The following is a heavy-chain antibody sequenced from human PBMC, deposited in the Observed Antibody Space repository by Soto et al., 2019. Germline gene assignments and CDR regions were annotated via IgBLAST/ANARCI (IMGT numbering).Heavy chain of an antibody. CDR2: IFWDDDR. J-gene: IGHJ6*02. V-gene: IGHV2-5*02. D-gene: IGHD6-13*01. Sequence: QITLKESGPTLVKPTQTLTLTCSFSGFSLTSSGVGVDWIRQPPGKALEWLALIFWDDDRRYSPSLKTRLTITKDISKNQVVLTMTNMASVDTGTYYCAHRGGYSSTGMDVWGQGTTVTVSS. CDR1: GFSLTSSGVG. CDR3: AHRGGYSSTGMDV.